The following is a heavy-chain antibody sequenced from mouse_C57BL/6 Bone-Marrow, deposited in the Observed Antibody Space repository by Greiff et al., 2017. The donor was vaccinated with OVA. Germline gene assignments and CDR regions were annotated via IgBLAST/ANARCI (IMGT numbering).Heavy chain of an antibody. CDR3: ARWVLYYCVSRGYAMDY. V-gene: IGHV5-6*01. Sequence: EVMLVESGGDLVKPGGSLKLSCAASGFTFSSYGMSWVRQTPDKRLEWVATISSGGSYPYYTDSVKGRFTISRDNAKNTLYLQLRSLTSEDTAMYYCARWVLYYCVSRGYAMDYWGKGTSVTVAS. J-gene: IGHJ4*01. D-gene: IGHD1-1*01. CDR1: GFTFSSYG. CDR2: ISSGGSYP.